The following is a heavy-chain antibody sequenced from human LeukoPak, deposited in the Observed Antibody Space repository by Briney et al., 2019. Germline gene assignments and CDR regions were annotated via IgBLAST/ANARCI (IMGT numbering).Heavy chain of an antibody. Sequence: GGSLRLSCAASGFTFSSYSMNWVRQAPGKGLEWVSYISSSSSTIYYADSVKGRFTISRDNAKNSLYLQMNSLRAEDTAVYYCARDTATSGSYYFDYWGQGTLVTDSS. V-gene: IGHV3-48*04. CDR3: ARDTATSGSYYFDY. CDR1: GFTFSSYS. CDR2: ISSSSSTI. D-gene: IGHD1-26*01. J-gene: IGHJ4*02.